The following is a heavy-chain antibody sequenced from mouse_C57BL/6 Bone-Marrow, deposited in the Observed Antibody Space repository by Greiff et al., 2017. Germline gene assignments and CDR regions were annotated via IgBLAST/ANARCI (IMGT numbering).Heavy chain of an antibody. CDR1: GYTFTDHT. D-gene: IGHD2-4*01. CDR3: ARVDYDYDEYYAMDY. CDR2: IYPRDGST. Sequence: QVQLQQSDAELVKPGASVKISCKVSGYTFTDHTIHWMKQRPEQGLEWIGYIYPRDGSTKYNEKFKGKATLTADKSSSTAYMQLNSLTSEDSAVYFCARVDYDYDEYYAMDYWGQGTSVTVSS. V-gene: IGHV1-78*01. J-gene: IGHJ4*01.